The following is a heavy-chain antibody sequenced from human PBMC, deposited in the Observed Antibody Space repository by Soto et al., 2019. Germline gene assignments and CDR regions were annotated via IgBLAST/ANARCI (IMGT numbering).Heavy chain of an antibody. CDR1: GFTFSSYA. CDR2: ISYDGSNK. Sequence: QVQLVESGGGVVQPGRSLRLSCAASGFTFSSYAMHWVRQAPGKGLEWVAVISYDGSNKYYADSVKGRFTIFRANSKNTLYLQMYSLSSKDTDEYHWPSQHSTYYHDSSGYHFDYWGQGTLVTVSS. D-gene: IGHD3-22*01. J-gene: IGHJ4*02. CDR3: PSQHSTYYHDSSGYHFDY. V-gene: IGHV3-30-3*01.